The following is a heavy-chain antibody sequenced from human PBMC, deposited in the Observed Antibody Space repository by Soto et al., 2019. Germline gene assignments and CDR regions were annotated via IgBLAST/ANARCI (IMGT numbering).Heavy chain of an antibody. CDR1: GFTFSNYG. Sequence: QVQLVESGGGVVQPGRSLRLSCAASGFTFSNYGMHRVRQAPGKGLEWVAVISYDGSNKYNADSVKGRFTISRDNSKNTLYLQMNSLRAEDTAVYYCAKDLEQWRRYSWFDPWGQGTLVTVSS. CDR2: ISYDGSNK. J-gene: IGHJ5*02. V-gene: IGHV3-30*18. CDR3: AKDLEQWRRYSWFDP. D-gene: IGHD6-19*01.